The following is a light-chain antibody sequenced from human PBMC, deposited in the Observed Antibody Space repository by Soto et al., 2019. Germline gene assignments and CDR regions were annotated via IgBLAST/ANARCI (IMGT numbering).Light chain of an antibody. CDR2: DVS. J-gene: IGLJ1*01. CDR1: SSDVGTYDF. Sequence: QSALTQPRSVSGSPGQSVTISCTGTSSDVGTYDFVSWYQQHPGKAPRLMIFDVSERPSGVPDLFSGSKSGNTASLTISGLQAEDEADYYCCLYAVTFYVFGTGTKVTVL. CDR3: CLYAVTFYV. V-gene: IGLV2-11*01.